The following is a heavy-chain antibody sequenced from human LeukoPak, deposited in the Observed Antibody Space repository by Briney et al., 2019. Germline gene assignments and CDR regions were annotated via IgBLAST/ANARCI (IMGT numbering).Heavy chain of an antibody. D-gene: IGHD6-13*01. CDR2: IIPSDGFT. J-gene: IGHJ6*03. Sequence: GASVKVSCKASGYTFSRYYVHWVRQAPGQGLEWMGMIIPSDGFTSYAQKFQGRVTMTRDTSISTAYMELSRLRSDDTAVYYCVQAAGKGYYYYMDVWGKGTTVTVSS. CDR1: GYTFSRYY. CDR3: VQAAGKGYYYYMDV. V-gene: IGHV1-46*01.